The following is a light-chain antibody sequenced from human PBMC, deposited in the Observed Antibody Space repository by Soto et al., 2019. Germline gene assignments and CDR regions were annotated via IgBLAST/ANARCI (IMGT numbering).Light chain of an antibody. CDR3: QQYGTSEII. Sequence: PGESATLSCRASQSVTKYLVWYQQKPGQAPRLLIYGTSSRATGVPDRYSASGSGTDFTLTISRLEPEDFAVFFCQQYGTSEIIFGQGTRLEIK. CDR2: GTS. CDR1: QSVTKY. V-gene: IGKV3-20*01. J-gene: IGKJ5*01.